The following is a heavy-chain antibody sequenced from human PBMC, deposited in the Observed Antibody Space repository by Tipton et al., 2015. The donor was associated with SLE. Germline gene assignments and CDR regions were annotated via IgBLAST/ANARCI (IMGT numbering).Heavy chain of an antibody. CDR3: ARGEYYGSGSFYFQD. D-gene: IGHD3-10*01. V-gene: IGHV3-30*14. J-gene: IGHJ1*01. Sequence: DSVKGRFTVSRDNSKNTLYLQMNSLRGDDTAVYYCARGEYYGSGSFYFQDWGQGTLVTVSS.